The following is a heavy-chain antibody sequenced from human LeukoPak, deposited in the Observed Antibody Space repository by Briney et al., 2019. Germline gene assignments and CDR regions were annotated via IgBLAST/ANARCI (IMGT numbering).Heavy chain of an antibody. D-gene: IGHD2-2*02. CDR2: ISYDGSNK. J-gene: IGHJ5*02. Sequence: GGSLRLSCAASGFTFSSYGMHWVRQAPGKGLEWVAVISYDGSNKYYADSVKGRFTISRDNSKNTLYLQMNSLRAEDTAVYYCAKGRGQEEAPYLSNWFDPWGQGTLVTVSS. CDR3: AKGRGQEEAPYLSNWFDP. V-gene: IGHV3-30*18. CDR1: GFTFSSYG.